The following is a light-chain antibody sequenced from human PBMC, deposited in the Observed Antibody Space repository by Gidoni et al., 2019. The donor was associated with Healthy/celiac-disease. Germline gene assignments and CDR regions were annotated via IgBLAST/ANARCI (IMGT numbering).Light chain of an antibody. CDR1: QSVLYSSNNKNY. V-gene: IGKV4-1*01. CDR3: QQYYSTPPT. Sequence: DIVMTPSPDSLAVSLGERATINCKSSQSVLYSSNNKNYLAWYQQKPGQPPKLLIYWASTRESGVPDRFSGSGSGTDFTLTISSLQAEDVAVYYCQQYYSTPPTFXQXTKLEIK. CDR2: WAS. J-gene: IGKJ2*01.